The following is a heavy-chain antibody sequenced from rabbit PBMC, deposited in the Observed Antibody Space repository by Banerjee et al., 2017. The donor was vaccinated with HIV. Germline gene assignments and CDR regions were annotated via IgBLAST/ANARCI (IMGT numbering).Heavy chain of an antibody. CDR1: GFSFSANS. V-gene: IGHV1S45*01. J-gene: IGHJ4*01. CDR2: IYADDGST. CDR3: ARKLAL. Sequence: QEQLEESGGGLVKPGRSLTLTCTASGFSFSANSMCWVRQAPGEGLEWIGCIYADDGSTDYASWVNGRFSISKTSSTTVTLQMTSLTAADTATYFCARKLALWGPGTLVTVS.